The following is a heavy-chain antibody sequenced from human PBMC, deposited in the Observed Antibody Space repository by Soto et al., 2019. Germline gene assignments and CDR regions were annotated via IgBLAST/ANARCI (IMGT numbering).Heavy chain of an antibody. V-gene: IGHV4-31*03. CDR2: IYYSGST. Sequence: SETLSLTCTVSGASISSGGYYWSWIRQHPGKGLEWIGYIYYSGSTYYNPSLKSRVTISVDTSKNQFSLKLSSVTAADTAVYYCARAGYHDTSGPSYWGPGTPVTVSS. CDR3: ARAGYHDTSGPSY. J-gene: IGHJ4*02. CDR1: GASISSGGYY. D-gene: IGHD3-22*01.